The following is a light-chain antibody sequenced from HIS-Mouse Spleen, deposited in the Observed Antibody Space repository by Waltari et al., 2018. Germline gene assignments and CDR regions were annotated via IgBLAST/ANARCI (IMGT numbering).Light chain of an antibody. Sequence: QSALTQPASVSVSPGQSITISCTGTSSDVGGYNYVSWYQQHPGKAPKLMIYDVSTRPSGVSNRFSGSKSGNTASLTISGLQAEDEADYYCSSYTSSSTPPFGGGTKLTVL. CDR1: SSDVGGYNY. CDR2: DVS. V-gene: IGLV2-14*03. J-gene: IGLJ2*01. CDR3: SSYTSSSTPP.